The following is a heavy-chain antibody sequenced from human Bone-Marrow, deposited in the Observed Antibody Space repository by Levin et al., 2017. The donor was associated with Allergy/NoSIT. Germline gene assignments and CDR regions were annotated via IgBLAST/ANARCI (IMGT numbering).Heavy chain of an antibody. CDR3: ARLAIVDRRYFDY. D-gene: IGHD6-6*01. CDR2: INPKSGGT. V-gene: IGHV1-2*02. CDR1: GYTFTGYS. Sequence: ASVKVSCKASGYTFTGYSIHWVRQAPGQGLEWMGGINPKSGGTNYAQKFQGRVTMTWDTSISTAYMELSRLRADDTAVYYCARLAIVDRRYFDYWGQGTLVSVSS. J-gene: IGHJ4*02.